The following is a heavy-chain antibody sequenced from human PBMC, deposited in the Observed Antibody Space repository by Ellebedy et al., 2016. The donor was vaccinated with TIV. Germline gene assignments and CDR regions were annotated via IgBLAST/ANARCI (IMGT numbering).Heavy chain of an antibody. Sequence: PGGSLRLSCAASGFTFGCCAMSWVRQAPGKGLEWVSVISNGGYTTYGDSVKGRFTISRENSKNTLYLQMNSLRADDTAIYYCAKLGGVLSWYADYWGPGTLVTVSS. CDR1: GFTFGCCA. V-gene: IGHV3-23*01. CDR3: AKLGGVLSWYADY. J-gene: IGHJ4*02. CDR2: ISNGGYT. D-gene: IGHD6-13*01.